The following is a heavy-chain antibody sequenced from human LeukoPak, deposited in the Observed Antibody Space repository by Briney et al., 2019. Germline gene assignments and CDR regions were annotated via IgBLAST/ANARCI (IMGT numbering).Heavy chain of an antibody. V-gene: IGHV4-39*01. CDR2: IHNSGST. CDR1: GGSISSSAYH. D-gene: IGHD6-19*01. J-gene: IGHJ4*02. Sequence: SETLSLTCTVSGGSISSSAYHWGWIRQPPGKGLEWIGSIHNSGSTYYNPSLKSRVTTSVRTSKNQFSLKLSSVTAADTAVYYCARRGSGWYYFDYWGQGTLVTVSS. CDR3: ARRGSGWYYFDY.